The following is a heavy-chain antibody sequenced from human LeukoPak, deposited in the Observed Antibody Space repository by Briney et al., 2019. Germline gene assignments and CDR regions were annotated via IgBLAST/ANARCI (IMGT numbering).Heavy chain of an antibody. Sequence: PGGSLRLSCAASGFTFSSYGMHWVRQAPGKGLEWVAFIRYDESNKYYGDSVKGRFTISRDNSKNTLFLQMNSLRAEDTAVYYCAKDLYYYDSGSTPFDYWGQGTLVTVSS. D-gene: IGHD3-10*01. CDR3: AKDLYYYDSGSTPFDY. J-gene: IGHJ4*02. V-gene: IGHV3-30*02. CDR2: IRYDESNK. CDR1: GFTFSSYG.